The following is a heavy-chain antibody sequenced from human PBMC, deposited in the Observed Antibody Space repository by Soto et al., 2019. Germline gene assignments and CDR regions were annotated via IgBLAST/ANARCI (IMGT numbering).Heavy chain of an antibody. D-gene: IGHD3-3*01. V-gene: IGHV3-74*01. J-gene: IGHJ6*03. CDR1: GFTFSSYW. CDR2: INSDGSST. Sequence: GGSLRLSCAASGFTFSSYWMHWVRQAPGKGLVWVSRINSDGSSTSYADSVKGRFTISRDNAKNTLYLQMNSLRAEDTAVYYCARDPYDFWSGYYGDYYYYMDVWGKGTTVTVSS. CDR3: ARDPYDFWSGYYGDYYYYMDV.